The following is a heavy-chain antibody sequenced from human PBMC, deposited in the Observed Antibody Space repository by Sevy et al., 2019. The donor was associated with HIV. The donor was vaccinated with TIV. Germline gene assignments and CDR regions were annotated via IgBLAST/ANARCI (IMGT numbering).Heavy chain of an antibody. Sequence: GGSLRLSCAASGFTFSSFFMSWVRQAPGKGLEWVANIKKDGSEKYYVDSVKGRFTISRDKARNSVYLQMNSLRAEDKGVYYCARDLNAPYYYYGMDVWGQGTMVTVSS. CDR3: ARDLNAPYYYYGMDV. CDR1: GFTFSSFF. V-gene: IGHV3-7*01. J-gene: IGHJ6*02. D-gene: IGHD2-2*01. CDR2: IKKDGSEK.